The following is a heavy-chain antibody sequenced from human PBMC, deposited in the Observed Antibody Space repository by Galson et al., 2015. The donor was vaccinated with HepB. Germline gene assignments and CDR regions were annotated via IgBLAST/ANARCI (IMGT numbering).Heavy chain of an antibody. Sequence: SLRLSCAASGFTFSGSAMHWVRQASGKGLEWVGRIRSKANSYATAYAASVKGRFTISRDDSKNTAYLQMNSLKTEDTAVYYCTRPPQIYRDYCSSTSCYEDYWGQGTLVTVSS. CDR1: GFTFSGSA. V-gene: IGHV3-73*01. J-gene: IGHJ4*02. CDR3: TRPPQIYRDYCSSTSCYEDY. D-gene: IGHD2-2*01. CDR2: IRSKANSYAT.